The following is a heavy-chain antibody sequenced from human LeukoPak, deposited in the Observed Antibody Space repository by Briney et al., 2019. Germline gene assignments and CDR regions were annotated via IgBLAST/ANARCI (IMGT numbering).Heavy chain of an antibody. CDR1: GFTFSSYG. V-gene: IGHV3-33*01. Sequence: GGSLRLSCAASGFTFSSYGMHWVRQAPGKGLEWVAVIWYDGSNKYYADSVRGRFTISRDNSKNTLYLQMNSLRAEDTAVYYCARDLSPYYFDYWGQGTLVTVSS. J-gene: IGHJ4*02. CDR2: IWYDGSNK. CDR3: ARDLSPYYFDY.